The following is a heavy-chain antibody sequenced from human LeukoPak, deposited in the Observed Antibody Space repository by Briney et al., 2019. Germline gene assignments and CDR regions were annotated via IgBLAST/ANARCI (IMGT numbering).Heavy chain of an antibody. CDR2: ISWDGDST. V-gene: IGHV3-43D*03. J-gene: IGHJ4*02. Sequence: QSGGSPRLSCAASGFTFDDYAMHWVRQAPGKGLECVSLISWDGDSTYYSDSVKGRFTISRDNNKNSLYLQMNSLRTEDTALYYCATAPYDSIGIFDYWGQGTLVTVSS. D-gene: IGHD3-22*01. CDR3: ATAPYDSIGIFDY. CDR1: GFTFDDYA.